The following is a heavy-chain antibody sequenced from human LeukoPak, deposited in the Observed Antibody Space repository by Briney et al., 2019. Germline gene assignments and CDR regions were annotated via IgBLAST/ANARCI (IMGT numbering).Heavy chain of an antibody. V-gene: IGHV4-34*01. CDR2: MNHSGST. D-gene: IGHD1-14*01. CDR3: ARTGPGMANNWFDP. CDR1: GGSFSGYY. Sequence: SETLSLTCAVYGGSFSGYYWRWIRQPPGKGREWIGEMNHSGSTNYNSSLKSRVTISVDTSKKQFSLMVQSVPAADTALYFCARTGPGMANNWFDPWGQGTVVTVSS. J-gene: IGHJ5*02.